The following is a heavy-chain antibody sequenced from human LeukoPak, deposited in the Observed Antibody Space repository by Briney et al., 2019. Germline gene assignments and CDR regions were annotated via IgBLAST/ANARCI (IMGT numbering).Heavy chain of an antibody. CDR2: IAYDGSNK. V-gene: IGHV3-30*03. Sequence: PGGSLRLSCAASGFTFSTYGTHGVRQAPGKGLEGVAVIAYDGSNKYYADSVKGRFTISRDNSKNTLYLQMNSLRSEDTAVYYCARGAHRIATTSKIDYWGQGTLVTVSS. CDR3: ARGAHRIATTSKIDY. CDR1: GFTFSTYG. J-gene: IGHJ4*02. D-gene: IGHD6-13*01.